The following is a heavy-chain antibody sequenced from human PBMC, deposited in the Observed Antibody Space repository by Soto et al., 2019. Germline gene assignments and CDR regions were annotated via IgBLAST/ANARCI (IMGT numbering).Heavy chain of an antibody. J-gene: IGHJ6*03. Sequence: EVQLVESGGGLVQPGGSLRLSCAASGFTISGYWMHWVRQAPGKRLVWVSRINSDGSSTGYADSVKGLFTISSDNANHTLYLPMSSLRAEDTAVYYCARNPRSVIRMDVWGKGTTGTVYS. CDR2: INSDGSST. D-gene: IGHD3-3*01. CDR3: ARNPRSVIRMDV. CDR1: GFTISGYW. V-gene: IGHV3-74*01.